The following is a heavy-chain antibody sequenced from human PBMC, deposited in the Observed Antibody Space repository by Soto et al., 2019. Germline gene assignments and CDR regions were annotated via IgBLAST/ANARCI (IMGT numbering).Heavy chain of an antibody. D-gene: IGHD3-3*01. J-gene: IGHJ5*02. V-gene: IGHV3-73*01. CDR3: ASIGA. CDR2: IRRNGDNYAT. Sequence: GGSLRLSCAVSGFGFSDFLIDWVRQASGKGLEWVGRIRRNGDNYATTYAESMKGRSTISRDDSKNTAYLQMNSLKTDDTAIYYCASIGAWGQGTQVTVSS. CDR1: GFGFSDFL.